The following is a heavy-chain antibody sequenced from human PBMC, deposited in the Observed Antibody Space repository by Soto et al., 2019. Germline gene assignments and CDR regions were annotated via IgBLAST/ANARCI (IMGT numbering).Heavy chain of an antibody. Sequence: QVQLVESGGGVVQPGRSLRLSCAASGFTFSNYGMHWVRQAPGKGLAWVAVVWYDGINKYYADSVKGRFTISRDNSKNTLYLQMNSLRAEDTVVYYCARVPRITIFGLVLDYWGQGTLVTVSS. CDR3: ARVPRITIFGLVLDY. D-gene: IGHD3-3*01. CDR2: VWYDGINK. V-gene: IGHV3-33*01. CDR1: GFTFSNYG. J-gene: IGHJ4*02.